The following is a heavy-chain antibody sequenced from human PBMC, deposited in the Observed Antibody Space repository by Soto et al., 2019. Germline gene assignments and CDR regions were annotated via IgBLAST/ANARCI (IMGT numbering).Heavy chain of an antibody. CDR1: GYTFTSYG. J-gene: IGHJ4*02. CDR3: ARSADDYGDYGGLDY. D-gene: IGHD4-17*01. Sequence: QVQLVQSGAEVKKPGASVKVSCKASGYTFTSYGISCVRQAPGQGLEWMGWISAYNGNTNYAQKLQGRVTMTTDTSTSTAYMELRSLRSDDTAVYYCARSADDYGDYGGLDYWGQGTLVTVSS. V-gene: IGHV1-18*01. CDR2: ISAYNGNT.